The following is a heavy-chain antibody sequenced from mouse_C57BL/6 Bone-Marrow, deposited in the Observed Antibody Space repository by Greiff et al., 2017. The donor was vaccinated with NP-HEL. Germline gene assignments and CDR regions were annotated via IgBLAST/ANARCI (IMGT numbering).Heavy chain of an antibody. CDR2: INPNNGGT. CDR1: GYTFTDYY. J-gene: IGHJ3*01. Sequence: EVQLQQSGPELVKPGASVKISCKASGYTFTDYYMNWVKQSHGKSLEWIGDINPNNGGTSYNQKFKGKATLTVDKSSSTAYMELRSLTSEDSAVYYCARSLLFSFAYWGQGTLVTVSA. CDR3: ARSLLFSFAY. V-gene: IGHV1-26*01. D-gene: IGHD2-1*01.